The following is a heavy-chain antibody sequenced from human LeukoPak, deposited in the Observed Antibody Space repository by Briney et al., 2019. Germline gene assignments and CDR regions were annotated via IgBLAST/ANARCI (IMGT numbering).Heavy chain of an antibody. D-gene: IGHD3-22*01. Sequence: RGSLRLSCAASGFTVSSNYMSWVRQAPGKGLEWVSSIYSGGSTYYADSVKGRFTISRDNSKNTLYLQMSSLRVEDTAVYYCARNDRGAFDIWGQGTMVTVSS. CDR2: IYSGGST. V-gene: IGHV3-53*01. CDR1: GFTVSSNY. J-gene: IGHJ3*02. CDR3: ARNDRGAFDI.